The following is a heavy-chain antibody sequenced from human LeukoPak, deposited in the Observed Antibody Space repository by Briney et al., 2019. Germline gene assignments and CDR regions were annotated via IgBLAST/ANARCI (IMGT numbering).Heavy chain of an antibody. CDR1: GYTFTSYD. D-gene: IGHD6-19*01. CDR3: AQTHLSIAVAGTFDP. CDR2: MNPNSGNT. V-gene: IGHV1-8*01. J-gene: IGHJ5*02. Sequence: ASVKVSCKASGYTFTSYDINWVRQATGQGLEWMGWMNPNSGNTGYAQKFQGRVTMTRDTSISTAYMELSRLRSDDTAVYYCAQTHLSIAVAGTFDPWGQGTLVTVSS.